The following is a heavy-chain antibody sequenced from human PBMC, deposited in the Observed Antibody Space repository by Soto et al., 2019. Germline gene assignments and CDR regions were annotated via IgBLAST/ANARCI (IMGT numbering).Heavy chain of an antibody. D-gene: IGHD6-6*01. J-gene: IGHJ6*02. CDR1: GFTFSGYA. Sequence: EVQLLESGGGLVQPGGSLRLSCAASGFTFSGYAMNWVRQAPGKGLEWVSAITFSGGTKYYADSVKGRFTISGDNSKNTLSLQMNSLRAEDTAVYYCAKACYSCSSYYYYGMAVWGQGTTVTVSS. CDR2: ITFSGGTK. V-gene: IGHV3-23*01. CDR3: AKACYSCSSYYYYGMAV.